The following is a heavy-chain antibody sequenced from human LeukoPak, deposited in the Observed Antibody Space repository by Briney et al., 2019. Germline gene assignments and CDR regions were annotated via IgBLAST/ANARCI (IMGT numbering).Heavy chain of an antibody. CDR2: ISYDGSDK. CDR1: GFTFSPYA. V-gene: IGHV3-30*04. D-gene: IGHD1-1*01. J-gene: IGHJ4*02. Sequence: PGGSLRLSCTASGFTFSPYAMHWVRQAPGKGLEWVAVISYDGSDKYYADSVKGRFTISRDNSKNTLYLQMNSLRAEDTAVYYCAKAPPYKKYFDYWGQGTLVTVSS. CDR3: AKAPPYKKYFDY.